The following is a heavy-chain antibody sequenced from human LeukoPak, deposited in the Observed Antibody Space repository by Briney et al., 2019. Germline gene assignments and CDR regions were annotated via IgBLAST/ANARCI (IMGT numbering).Heavy chain of an antibody. J-gene: IGHJ3*02. V-gene: IGHV3-9*01. Sequence: GGSLRLSCAASGFTFDDYAMHWVRQAPGKGLEWVSGISWNSGSIGYADSVKGRFTISRDNAKNSLYLQMNCLRAEDTALYYCAKDFEYSSSFTFDIWGQGTMVTVSS. CDR3: AKDFEYSSSFTFDI. CDR2: ISWNSGSI. CDR1: GFTFDDYA. D-gene: IGHD6-13*01.